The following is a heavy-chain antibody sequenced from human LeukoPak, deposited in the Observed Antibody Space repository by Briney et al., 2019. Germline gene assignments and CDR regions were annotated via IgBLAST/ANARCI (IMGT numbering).Heavy chain of an antibody. CDR3: ARGVRVGYDRSGYYF. Sequence: PSQTLSLTCTVSSGSISSGAYYWSWIRQHPGKGLEWIGYIYYSGSTYYNPSLKSRVTISVDTSKNQFSLKLSSVTAADTAVYYCARGVRVGYDRSGYYFWGQGTLVTVSS. CDR1: SGSISSGAYY. J-gene: IGHJ4*02. CDR2: IYYSGST. D-gene: IGHD3-22*01. V-gene: IGHV4-30-4*08.